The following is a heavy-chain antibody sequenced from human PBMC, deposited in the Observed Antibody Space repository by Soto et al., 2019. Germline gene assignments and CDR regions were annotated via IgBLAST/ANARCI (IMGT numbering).Heavy chain of an antibody. Sequence: QVQLVQSGPEVKKPGASVKVSCKASGYTFTSHGVSWVRQAPGQGLEWMGWISASNGDTNYAQKLQGRVTVTTDTSTSTAYLELRSLRPEDTAVYYCARMLRGSSFDFYHSIDVWGKGTTVTVSS. J-gene: IGHJ6*03. CDR2: ISASNGDT. CDR3: ARMLRGSSFDFYHSIDV. V-gene: IGHV1-18*01. D-gene: IGHD3-10*01. CDR1: GYTFTSHG.